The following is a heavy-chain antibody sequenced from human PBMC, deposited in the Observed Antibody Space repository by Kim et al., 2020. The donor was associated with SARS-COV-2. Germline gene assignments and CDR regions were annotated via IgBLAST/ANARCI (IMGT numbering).Heavy chain of an antibody. CDR3: ARAVYYYGSGSVIGDYYYYGIDV. V-gene: IGHV6-1*01. CDR1: GDSVSSNSAA. CDR2: TYYRSKWYN. D-gene: IGHD3-10*01. Sequence: SQTLSLTCAISGDSVSSNSAAWNWIRQPPSRGLEWLGRTYYRSKWYNDYAVSVKSRITINPDTSKNQFSLQLNSVTPEDTAVYYCARAVYYYGSGSVIGDYYYYGIDVWGQGTTVTVSS. J-gene: IGHJ6*02.